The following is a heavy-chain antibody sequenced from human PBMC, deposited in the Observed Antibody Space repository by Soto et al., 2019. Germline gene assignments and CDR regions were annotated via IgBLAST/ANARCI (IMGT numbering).Heavy chain of an antibody. CDR1: GGSFSGYY. J-gene: IGHJ6*03. Sequence: SETLSLTCAVYGGSFSGYYWSWIRQPPGKGLEWIGEINHSGSTNYNPSLKSQVNISVDTSKNQFSLKLSSVTAADTAVYYCARGVRSHYYYYYMDVWGKGTTVTVSS. D-gene: IGHD2-15*01. CDR3: ARGVRSHYYYYYMDV. CDR2: INHSGST. V-gene: IGHV4-34*01.